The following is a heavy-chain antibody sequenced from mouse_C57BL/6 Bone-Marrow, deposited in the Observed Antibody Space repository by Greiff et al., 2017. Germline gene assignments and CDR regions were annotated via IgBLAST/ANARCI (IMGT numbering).Heavy chain of an antibody. J-gene: IGHJ2*01. Sequence: VQLQQSGAELVRPGASVKLSCTASGFNIKDDYMHWVKQRPEQGLEWIGWIDPENGDTEYASKFQGKATITADTSSNTAYLQLSSLTSEDTAVYYCTTGLQSYFDYWGQGTTLTVSS. CDR3: TTGLQSYFDY. CDR1: GFNIKDDY. V-gene: IGHV14-4*01. CDR2: IDPENGDT. D-gene: IGHD3-1*01.